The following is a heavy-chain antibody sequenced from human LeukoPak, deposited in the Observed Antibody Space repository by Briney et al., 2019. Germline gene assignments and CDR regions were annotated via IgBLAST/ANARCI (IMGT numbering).Heavy chain of an antibody. Sequence: SETLSLTCAVYGGSFSSYYWSWIRQPPGKGLKWIGEIKHTGGTNYNPSLRSRVTISLDTSKNQFSLRLSSVTAADTAVYYCAPIFGDYSDFDSWGQGTLVTVSS. CDR1: GGSFSSYY. CDR2: IKHTGGT. CDR3: APIFGDYSDFDS. D-gene: IGHD4-17*01. V-gene: IGHV4-34*01. J-gene: IGHJ4*01.